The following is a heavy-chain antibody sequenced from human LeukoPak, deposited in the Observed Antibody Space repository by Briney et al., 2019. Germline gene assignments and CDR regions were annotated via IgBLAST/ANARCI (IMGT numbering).Heavy chain of an antibody. CDR3: ARRKGSITMVRGAPIGRNWFDP. CDR1: GYSISSGYY. CDR2: IYHSGST. Sequence: SETLSLTCTVSGYSISSGYYWGWIRQPPGKGLEWIGSIYHSGSTYYNPSLKSRVTISVDTSKNQFSLKLSSVTAADTAVYYCARRKGSITMVRGAPIGRNWFDPWGQGTLVTVSS. D-gene: IGHD3-10*01. J-gene: IGHJ5*02. V-gene: IGHV4-38-2*02.